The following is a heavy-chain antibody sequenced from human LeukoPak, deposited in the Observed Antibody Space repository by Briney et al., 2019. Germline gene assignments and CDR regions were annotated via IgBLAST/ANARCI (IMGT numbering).Heavy chain of an antibody. J-gene: IGHJ4*02. CDR1: GYTFTGYY. CDR2: INPNSGGT. CDR3: ARNLGCSGGSCYSFALQLFDY. D-gene: IGHD2-15*01. V-gene: IGHV1-2*02. Sequence: ASVKVSCKASGYTFTGYYMHWVRQAPGQGLEWMGWINPNSGGTNYAQKFQGRVTMTRDTSISTAYMELSRLRSDDTAVYYCARNLGCSGGSCYSFALQLFDYWGQGTLVTVSS.